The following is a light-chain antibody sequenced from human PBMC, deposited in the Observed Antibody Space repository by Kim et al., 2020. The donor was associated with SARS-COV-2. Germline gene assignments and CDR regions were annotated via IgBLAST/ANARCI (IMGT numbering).Light chain of an antibody. CDR3: QSYDMYDNSIQV. V-gene: IGLV6-57*02. CDR2: EDS. Sequence: VTITCHGSSGSIPEDYVRWYRRHPGGTRATVIYEDSRRPSGVPDRFSGSVDSSSNSASLTISGLQTGDEADYYCQSYDMYDNSIQVFGGGTQLTVL. J-gene: IGLJ3*02. CDR1: SGSIPEDY.